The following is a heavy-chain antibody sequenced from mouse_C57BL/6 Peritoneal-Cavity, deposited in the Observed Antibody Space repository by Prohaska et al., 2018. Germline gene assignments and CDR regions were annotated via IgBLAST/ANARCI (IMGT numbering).Heavy chain of an antibody. CDR1: GSEFSRYW. CDR2: INPDSSTI. Sequence: EVKHLKSGGGMVQPGGSLTLARAASGSEFSRYWMSWVRRAPVKGLEWIGEINPDSSTINYAPSLKDKFIISRDNAKNTLYLQMSKVRSEDTALYYCARTLPESFEYWGQGTTLTVSS. CDR3: ARTLPESFEY. D-gene: IGHD1-1*01. J-gene: IGHJ2*01. V-gene: IGHV4-1*01.